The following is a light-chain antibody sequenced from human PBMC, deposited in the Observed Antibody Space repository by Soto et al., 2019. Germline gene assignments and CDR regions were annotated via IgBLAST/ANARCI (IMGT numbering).Light chain of an antibody. CDR3: QQYNNWPPAT. Sequence: EIVMTQSPATLSVSPVERANISCRASQSVSSNVAWYQQKPGQAPRLLIYGASTRATGIPARFSGSGSWTELNLTISSLQSEECAVYYCQQYNNWPPATVGQGTKLEIK. CDR2: GAS. J-gene: IGKJ2*01. V-gene: IGKV3-15*01. CDR1: QSVSSN.